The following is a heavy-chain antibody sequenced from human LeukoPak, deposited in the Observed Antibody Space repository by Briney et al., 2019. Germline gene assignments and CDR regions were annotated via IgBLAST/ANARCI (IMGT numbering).Heavy chain of an antibody. Sequence: GGSLRLSCAASGFTFSSYWMHWVRQAPGKGLVWVSRINSDGSSTSYADSAKGRFTISRDNAKNTLYLQMNSLRAEDTAVYYCARVNGLYYYGMDVWGQGTTVTVSS. CDR1: GFTFSSYW. D-gene: IGHD2-8*01. CDR3: ARVNGLYYYGMDV. CDR2: INSDGSST. J-gene: IGHJ6*02. V-gene: IGHV3-74*01.